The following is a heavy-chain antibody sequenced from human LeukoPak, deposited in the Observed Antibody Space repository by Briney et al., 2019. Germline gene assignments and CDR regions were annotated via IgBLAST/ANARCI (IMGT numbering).Heavy chain of an antibody. CDR2: ISGSGGST. V-gene: IGHV3-23*01. D-gene: IGHD5-12*01. J-gene: IGHJ4*02. CDR3: AKDRQGGYGYDY. Sequence: GGSLRLSCAASGFTFSSYGMSWVRQAPGKGLEWVSAISGSGGSTYYADSVKGRFTISRDNSKNTLYLQMNSLRAEDTAVYYCAKDRQGGYGYDYWGQGTLVTVSS. CDR1: GFTFSSYG.